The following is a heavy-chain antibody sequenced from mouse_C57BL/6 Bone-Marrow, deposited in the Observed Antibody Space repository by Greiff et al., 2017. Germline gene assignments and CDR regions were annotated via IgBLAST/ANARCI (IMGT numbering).Heavy chain of an antibody. V-gene: IGHV3-6*01. CDR2: ISYDGSN. J-gene: IGHJ2*01. D-gene: IGHD1-1*01. Sequence: EVQRVESGPGLVKPSQSLSLTCSVTGYSITSGYYWNWIRQFPRNKLEWMGYISYDGSNNYNPSLKNRISITRDTSKNQFCLKLNSVTTEDTATYYCARSLITTVIDYWGQGTTLTVSS. CDR3: ARSLITTVIDY. CDR1: GYSITSGYY.